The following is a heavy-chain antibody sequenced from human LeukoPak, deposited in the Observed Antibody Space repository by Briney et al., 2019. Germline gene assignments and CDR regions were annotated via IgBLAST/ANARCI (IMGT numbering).Heavy chain of an antibody. CDR1: GYTFTSYY. CDR3: ARDFMVRGVIKGGWFDP. Sequence: ASVKVSCKASGYTFTSYYMHWVRQAPGQGLEWMGIINPSGGSTSYAQKFQGRATMTRDTSTSTAYMELRSLRSDDTAVYYCARDFMVRGVIKGGWFDPWGQGTLVTVSS. J-gene: IGHJ5*02. V-gene: IGHV1-46*01. D-gene: IGHD3-10*01. CDR2: INPSGGST.